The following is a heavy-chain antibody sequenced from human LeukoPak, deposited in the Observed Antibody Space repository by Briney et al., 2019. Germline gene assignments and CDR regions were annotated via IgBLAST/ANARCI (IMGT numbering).Heavy chain of an antibody. CDR3: ARALSIVGATYAFDI. J-gene: IGHJ3*02. Sequence: GGSLRLSCEASGFTVSRNYLGWVRQAPGKGLEWGSVIYSGGSTYYADSVKGRFTISRDNSKNTLYLQMNSLRAEDTAVYYCARALSIVGATYAFDIWGQGTMVTVSS. CDR1: GFTVSRNY. D-gene: IGHD1-26*01. V-gene: IGHV3-53*01. CDR2: IYSGGST.